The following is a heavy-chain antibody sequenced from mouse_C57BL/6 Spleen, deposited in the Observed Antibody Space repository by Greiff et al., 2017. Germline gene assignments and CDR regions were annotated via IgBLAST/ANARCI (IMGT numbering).Heavy chain of an antibody. D-gene: IGHD2-4*01. Sequence: QVQLQQPGAELVRPGSSVKLSCKASGYTFTSYWMHWVKQRPIQGLEWIGNIDPSDSDTHYNQKFKDKATLTVDKSSSTAYMQLSSLTSEDSAVYYCARNHYDYYGAWFAYWGQGTLVTVSA. J-gene: IGHJ3*01. CDR2: IDPSDSDT. CDR1: GYTFTSYW. CDR3: ARNHYDYYGAWFAY. V-gene: IGHV1-52*01.